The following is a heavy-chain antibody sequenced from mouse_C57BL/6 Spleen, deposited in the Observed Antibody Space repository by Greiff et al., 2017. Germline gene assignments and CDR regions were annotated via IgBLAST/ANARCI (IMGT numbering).Heavy chain of an antibody. J-gene: IGHJ4*01. CDR1: GFNFSDYY. CDR3: ARVGRLRYAMDY. V-gene: IGHV5-16*01. Sequence: EVQRVESEGGLVQPGSSMKLSCTASGFNFSDYYMAWVRQVPEKGLEWVANINYDGSSTYYLDSLKSRFIISRDNAKNILYLQMSSLKSEDTATYYCARVGRLRYAMDYWGQGTSVTVSS. D-gene: IGHD3-2*02. CDR2: INYDGSST.